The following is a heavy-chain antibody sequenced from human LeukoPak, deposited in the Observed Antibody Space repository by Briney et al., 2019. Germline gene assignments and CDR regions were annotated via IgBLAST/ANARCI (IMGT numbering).Heavy chain of an antibody. CDR1: GGSFSGYY. V-gene: IGHV4-34*01. Sequence: SETLSLTCAVYGGSFSGYYWSWIRQPPGKGLEWIGEINHSGSTNYNPSLKSRVTISVDTSKNQFSLKLSSVTAADTAVYYCASTRPRVNWGQGTLVTVSS. D-gene: IGHD3-3*01. CDR2: INHSGST. CDR3: ASTRPRVN. J-gene: IGHJ4*02.